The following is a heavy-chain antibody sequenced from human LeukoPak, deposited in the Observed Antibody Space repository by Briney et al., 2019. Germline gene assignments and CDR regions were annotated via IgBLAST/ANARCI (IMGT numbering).Heavy chain of an antibody. D-gene: IGHD2-15*01. CDR2: LNPSGGST. V-gene: IGHV1-46*01. CDR3: ARDPCSGGSCYGFDC. J-gene: IGHJ4*02. CDR1: GYTFTSYY. Sequence: ASVKVSCKASGYTFTSYYMHWVRQAPGQGLEWMGILNPSGGSTSNAQKFQGRVTMTRDTSTSTVYMELSSLRSENTAAYYCARDPCSGGSCYGFDCWGQGTLVTVSS.